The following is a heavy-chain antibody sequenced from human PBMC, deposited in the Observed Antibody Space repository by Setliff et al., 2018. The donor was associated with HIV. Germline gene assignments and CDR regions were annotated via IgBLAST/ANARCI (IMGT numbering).Heavy chain of an antibody. J-gene: IGHJ6*03. CDR3: AISTGGGGGDQYYMDV. CDR1: GFPLRGFG. CDR2: LWFDGNNR. D-gene: IGHD3-16*01. V-gene: IGHV3-33*04. Sequence: PGGSLRLSCAASGFPLRGFGMHWVRQTPGKGLQWLAVLWFDGNNRRYAASVKGRFLISRDSSKNTMYLQLDSLTAEDTAVYYCAISTGGGGGDQYYMDVWGKGTTVTVSS.